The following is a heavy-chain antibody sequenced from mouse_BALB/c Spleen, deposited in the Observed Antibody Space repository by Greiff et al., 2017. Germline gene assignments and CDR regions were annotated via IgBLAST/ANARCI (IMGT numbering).Heavy chain of an antibody. CDR3: AKEGDYDYDEGGYFDY. Sequence: QVQLKQSGPSLVQPSQSLSISCTVSGFSFTSSCVHWVRQSPGKGLEWLGVIWRGGSTDYNAAFMSRLSITKDNSKSQVFFKMNSLQADDTAIYYCAKEGDYDYDEGGYFDYWGQGTTLTVSS. J-gene: IGHJ2*01. D-gene: IGHD2-4*01. CDR1: GFSFTSSC. V-gene: IGHV2-5-1*01. CDR2: IWRGGST.